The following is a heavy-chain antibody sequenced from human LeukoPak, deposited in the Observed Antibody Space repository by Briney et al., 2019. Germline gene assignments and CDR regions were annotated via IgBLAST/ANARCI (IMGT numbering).Heavy chain of an antibody. J-gene: IGHJ4*02. CDR2: IGSSSSYI. Sequence: PGGSLRLSCAASGFTFSSYSMNWVRQAPGKGLEWVSSIGSSSSYIYYADSVKGRFTISRDNAKNSLYLQMNSLRAEDTAVYYCARDFIPLLYDSSGYVYDYWGQGTLVTVSS. CDR1: GFTFSSYS. V-gene: IGHV3-21*01. D-gene: IGHD3-22*01. CDR3: ARDFIPLLYDSSGYVYDY.